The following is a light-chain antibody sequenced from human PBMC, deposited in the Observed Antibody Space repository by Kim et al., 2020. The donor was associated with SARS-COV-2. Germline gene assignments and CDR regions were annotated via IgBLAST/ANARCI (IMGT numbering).Light chain of an antibody. CDR2: HNS. J-gene: IGLJ2*01. CDR1: IVGAKN. CDR3: QVWDSGSDHVV. V-gene: IGLV3-21*01. Sequence: APGNAAHSNGGGDIVGAKNVHGDQQRPGRAPVLVRYHNSDRPAGIPERFSGSNSGDTATLTISGVEAGDEADFCCQVWDSGSDHVVFGGGTQLTVL.